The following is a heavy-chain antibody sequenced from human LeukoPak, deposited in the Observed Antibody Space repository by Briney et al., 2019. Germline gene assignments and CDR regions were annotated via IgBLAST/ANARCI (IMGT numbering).Heavy chain of an antibody. V-gene: IGHV1-2*02. CDR1: GYSFTGYY. CDR3: ARGGPSRTYYDFWSGYFDDHTNYYYYGMDV. D-gene: IGHD3-3*01. CDR2: INPNNGNT. Sequence: ASVKVSCKASGYSFTGYYIHWMRQAPRQGLEWVGWINPNNGNTIFAQTFQGRVTMTRDTSINTAYMELTGLRSDDTAVYYCARGGPSRTYYDFWSGYFDDHTNYYYYGMDVWGQGTTVTVSS. J-gene: IGHJ6*02.